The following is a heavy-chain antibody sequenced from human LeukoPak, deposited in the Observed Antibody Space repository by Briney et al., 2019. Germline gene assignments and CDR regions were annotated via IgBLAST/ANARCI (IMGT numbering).Heavy chain of an antibody. CDR1: GGSVNNSNYC. Sequence: ASETLSLTCTVSGGSVNNSNYCWRWIRQPPGKQLEWIGSYDYSGSPLYNPSLKSRVTISVDTSKNQFSLKLSSVTAADTAVYYCARPLDCNYGGTAFDIWGQGTMVTVSS. D-gene: IGHD4-23*01. V-gene: IGHV4-39*01. CDR3: ARPLDCNYGGTAFDI. CDR2: YDYSGSP. J-gene: IGHJ3*02.